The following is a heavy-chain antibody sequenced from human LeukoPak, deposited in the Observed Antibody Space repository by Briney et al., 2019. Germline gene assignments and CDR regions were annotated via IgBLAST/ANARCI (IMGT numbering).Heavy chain of an antibody. CDR2: INHSGST. CDR3: ARDHSSSSGVDY. CDR1: GGSFSGYY. V-gene: IGHV4-34*01. D-gene: IGHD6-6*01. J-gene: IGHJ4*02. Sequence: SETLSLTCAVYGGSFSGYYWSWIRQPPGKGLEWIGEINHSGSTNYNPSLKSRVTISVDTSKNQFSLKLSSVTAADTAVYYCARDHSSSSGVDYWGQGTLVTASS.